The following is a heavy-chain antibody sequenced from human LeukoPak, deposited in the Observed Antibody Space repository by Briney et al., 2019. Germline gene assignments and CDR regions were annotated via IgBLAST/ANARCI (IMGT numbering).Heavy chain of an antibody. CDR1: GYTFTGSY. Sequence: GASVKVSCKASGYTFTGSYMHWVRQAPGQGLEWMGWINPNTGDTNYAQKFQGSVTVTRDTSISTTYMELSRLASDDTAVYYCARAGRLGQGAVLDIWGQGTMVTVSS. D-gene: IGHD3-9*01. J-gene: IGHJ3*02. V-gene: IGHV1-2*02. CDR2: INPNTGDT. CDR3: ARAGRLGQGAVLDI.